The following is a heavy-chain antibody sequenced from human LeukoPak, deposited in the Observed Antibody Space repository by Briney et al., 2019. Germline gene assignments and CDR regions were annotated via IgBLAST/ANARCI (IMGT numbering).Heavy chain of an antibody. CDR1: GGSISSNSYY. V-gene: IGHV4-39*01. J-gene: IGHJ5*02. CDR3: ARHGSGTSLALYP. CDR2: IHYSGDT. D-gene: IGHD3-10*01. Sequence: SESLSLTCTVSGGSISSNSYYWGWIRQPPGKGLGWIGTIHYSGDTYYNPSLKSRVTMSVDTSKNQFSLNLTSVTAADTAVYYCARHGSGTSLALYPWGQGTLVTVSS.